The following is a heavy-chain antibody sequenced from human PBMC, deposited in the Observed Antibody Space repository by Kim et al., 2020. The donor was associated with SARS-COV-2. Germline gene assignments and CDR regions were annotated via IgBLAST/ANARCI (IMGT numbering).Heavy chain of an antibody. J-gene: IGHJ4*02. CDR1: GYTFTSYG. Sequence: ASVKVSCKASGYTFTSYGISWVRQAPGQGLEWMGWISAYNGNTNYAQKLQGRVTMTTDTSTSTAYMELRSLRSDDTAVYYCARRYYDFWSGPGGFDYWGQGTLVTVSS. CDR3: ARRYYDFWSGPGGFDY. V-gene: IGHV1-18*01. D-gene: IGHD3-3*01. CDR2: ISAYNGNT.